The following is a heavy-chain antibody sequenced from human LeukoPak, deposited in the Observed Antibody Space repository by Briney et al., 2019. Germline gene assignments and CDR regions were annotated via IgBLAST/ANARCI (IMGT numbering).Heavy chain of an antibody. CDR2: ITGSGGRT. Sequence: PGGSLRLSCAASGFTFSSYAMNWVRQAPGKGLEWVSAITGSGGRTYYADSVKGRFTISRDNAKNTLNLQMNSLRAEDTAVYYCARVHGAYPFDYWGQGTLVTVSS. V-gene: IGHV3-23*01. CDR1: GFTFSSYA. CDR3: ARVHGAYPFDY. J-gene: IGHJ4*02. D-gene: IGHD4/OR15-4a*01.